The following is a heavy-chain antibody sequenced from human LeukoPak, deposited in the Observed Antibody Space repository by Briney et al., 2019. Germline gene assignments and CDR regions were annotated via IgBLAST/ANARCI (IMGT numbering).Heavy chain of an antibody. Sequence: GGSLRLSCAASGFTFSNAWMSWVRQALGKALEWVGGIKSKTDGGTPDYTTPVKGRFTISRDDSESTLYLQMNSLKTEDTAVYYCSTFRTAKNYESNGYYSSWGQGTLVTVSS. J-gene: IGHJ4*02. V-gene: IGHV3-15*01. CDR2: IKSKTDGGTP. D-gene: IGHD3-22*01. CDR1: GFTFSNAW. CDR3: STFRTAKNYESNGYYSS.